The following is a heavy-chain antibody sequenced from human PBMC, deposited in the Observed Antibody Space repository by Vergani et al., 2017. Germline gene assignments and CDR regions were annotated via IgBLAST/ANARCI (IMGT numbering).Heavy chain of an antibody. V-gene: IGHV4-59*01. CDR1: GGSISSYY. J-gene: IGHJ4*02. CDR3: ARLARGGSSPDY. Sequence: QVQLQESGPGLVKPSETLSLPCTVSGGSISSYYWSWIRQPPGKGLEWIGYIYYSGSTNYNPSLKSRVPISVDTAKNQFSLKLSSVTAADTAVYYCARLARGGSSPDYWGQGTLVTVSS. D-gene: IGHD2-15*01. CDR2: IYYSGST.